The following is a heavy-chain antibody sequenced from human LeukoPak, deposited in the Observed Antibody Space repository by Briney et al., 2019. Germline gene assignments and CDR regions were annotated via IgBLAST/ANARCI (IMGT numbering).Heavy chain of an antibody. Sequence: GGSLRLSCAASGFTFSTCAMGWVRQAPGKGLGWVSAIIGSGGSTFYADSGKGRFTISRDNSKNTVYLQMSGLRAEDTALYYCAKAHCSPTSCSRIDYWGQGTLVTVSS. J-gene: IGHJ4*02. CDR2: IIGSGGST. D-gene: IGHD2-2*01. V-gene: IGHV3-23*01. CDR3: AKAHCSPTSCSRIDY. CDR1: GFTFSTCA.